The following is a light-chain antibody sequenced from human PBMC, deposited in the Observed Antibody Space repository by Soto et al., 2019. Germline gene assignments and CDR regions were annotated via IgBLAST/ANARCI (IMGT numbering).Light chain of an antibody. CDR1: SSNIGSNY. Sequence: QPVLTQPPSASGTPGQRVTISCSGSSSNIGSNYVYWYQQLPGTAPKLLIYRNNQRPSGVPGRFSGSKSGTSASLAISGLRSEDEADYYCAAWDDSLSGFYVFGTGTKLTVL. J-gene: IGLJ1*01. CDR3: AAWDDSLSGFYV. V-gene: IGLV1-47*01. CDR2: RNN.